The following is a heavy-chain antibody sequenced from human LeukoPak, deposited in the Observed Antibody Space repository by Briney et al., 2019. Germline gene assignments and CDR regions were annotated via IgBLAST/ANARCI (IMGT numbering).Heavy chain of an antibody. CDR3: ARGITSDY. V-gene: IGHV1-8*01. J-gene: IGHJ4*02. CDR1: GYTFTSYD. CDR2: MNPNSGNT. Sequence: ASVKVSCKASGYTFTSYDVSWVRQASGQGLEWVGWMNPNSGNTGYAQNFQGRVTMTRDTSISTAYMELTSLRSEDTDIYYCARGITSDYWGQGILITVSS.